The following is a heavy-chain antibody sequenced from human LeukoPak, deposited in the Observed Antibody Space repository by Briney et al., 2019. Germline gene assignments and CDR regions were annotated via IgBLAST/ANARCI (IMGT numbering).Heavy chain of an antibody. CDR3: ARQGPVWRYYMDV. J-gene: IGHJ6*03. CDR1: GGSISSYY. V-gene: IGHV4-4*09. Sequence: SETLSLTCTVSGGSISSYYWSWIRQPPGKGLEWIGYIYTSGSTNYNPSLKSRVTISADTSKNQFSLKLSSVTAADTAVYYCARQGPVWRYYMDVWGKGTTVTVSS. CDR2: IYTSGST. D-gene: IGHD2-8*01.